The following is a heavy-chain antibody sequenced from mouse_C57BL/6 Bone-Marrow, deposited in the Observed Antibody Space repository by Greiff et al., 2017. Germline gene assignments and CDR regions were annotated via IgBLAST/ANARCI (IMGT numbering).Heavy chain of an antibody. CDR1: GFSLTSYA. Sequence: VQRVESGPGLVAPSQSLSITCTVSGFSLTSYAISWVRQPPGKGLEWLGVIWTGGGTNYNSALKSSLSISKDNSKSKVFLKMNSLQTDDTARYYCARSLTYYGSSYGYWGQGTTLTVSA. D-gene: IGHD1-1*01. CDR3: ARSLTYYGSSYGY. J-gene: IGHJ2*01. V-gene: IGHV2-9-1*01. CDR2: IWTGGGT.